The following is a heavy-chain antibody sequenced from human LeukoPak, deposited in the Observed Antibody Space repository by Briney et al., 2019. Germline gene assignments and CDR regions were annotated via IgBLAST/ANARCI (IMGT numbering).Heavy chain of an antibody. CDR3: ARVYDFWSGYRMDV. CDR2: IKQDGSEK. CDR1: GFTFSSYW. Sequence: PGGSLRLSCAASGFTFSSYWMSWVRQAPGKGLEWVANIKQDGSEKYYVDSVKGRFTISRDNAKNSLYLQMNSLRAEDTAVYYCARVYDFWSGYRMDVWGQGTTVTVSS. D-gene: IGHD3-3*01. J-gene: IGHJ6*02. V-gene: IGHV3-7*01.